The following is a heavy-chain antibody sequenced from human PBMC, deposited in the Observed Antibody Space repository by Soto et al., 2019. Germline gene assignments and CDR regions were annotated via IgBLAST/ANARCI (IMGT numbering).Heavy chain of an antibody. CDR1: AGSISSSDYY. CDR3: ASTYWGRDPTEY. Sequence: QVQLQESGPGLVKPSQTLSLTCTVSAGSISSSDYYWSWIRQPPGKGLEWIGYIYYGGRTYYNPSLKRRVLIXVXMSRTQYSGKLSSVTAPATAVDYCASTYWGRDPTEYWGRGTLVTVSS. V-gene: IGHV4-30-4*01. J-gene: IGHJ4*02. D-gene: IGHD3-16*01. CDR2: IYYGGRT.